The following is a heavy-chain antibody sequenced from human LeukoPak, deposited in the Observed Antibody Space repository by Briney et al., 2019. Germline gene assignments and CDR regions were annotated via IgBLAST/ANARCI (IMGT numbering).Heavy chain of an antibody. CDR3: VRGRYCSSASCYDWFDP. Sequence: PSETLSLTCAVYNGSFGGYHWNWIRRPAGKRLEWIGEITYGGATNYNPSLRSRVTMSVDTSKKQFSLKLTSLTAADTAVYYCVRGRYCSSASCYDWFDPWGPGTHVSVSS. CDR2: ITYGGAT. D-gene: IGHD2-2*01. CDR1: NGSFGGYH. J-gene: IGHJ5*02. V-gene: IGHV4-34*01.